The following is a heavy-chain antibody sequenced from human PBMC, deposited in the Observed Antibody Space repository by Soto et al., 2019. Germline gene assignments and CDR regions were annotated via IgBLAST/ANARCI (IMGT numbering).Heavy chain of an antibody. J-gene: IGHJ4*02. V-gene: IGHV3-30-3*01. CDR3: ARAGGLLLDY. D-gene: IGHD2-15*01. CDR2: ISYDGSNK. CDR1: GFTFSSYA. Sequence: QVQLVESGGGVVQPGRSLRLSCAASGFTFSSYAMHWVRQAPGKGLEWVAVISYDGSNKYYADSVKGRFTISRDISKNTLYLQMHSLRAGDTAVYYCARAGGLLLDYWGQGTLVTVSS.